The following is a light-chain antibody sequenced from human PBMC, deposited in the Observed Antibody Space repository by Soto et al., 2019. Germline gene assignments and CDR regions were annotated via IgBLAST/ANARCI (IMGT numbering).Light chain of an antibody. CDR2: DAS. V-gene: IGKV1-12*01. J-gene: IGKJ5*01. CDR1: QGISSY. CDR3: QQAYSFPPIT. Sequence: DIQMTQSPSSLSAFVGVRVTITCRASQGISSYLGWYQQKPGKAPNLLIYDASTLHSGVPSRFSGGGSGTDFTLTINNLQPEDFATYYCQQAYSFPPITFGQGTRLEIK.